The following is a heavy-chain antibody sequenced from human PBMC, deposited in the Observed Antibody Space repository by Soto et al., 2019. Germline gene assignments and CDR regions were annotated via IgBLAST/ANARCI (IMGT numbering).Heavy chain of an antibody. CDR3: ARWIGFLEWLPKSEGYYYYYMDV. D-gene: IGHD3-3*01. J-gene: IGHJ6*03. Sequence: GASVKVSCKASGYTFTSYYMQWVRQAPGQGLEWMGIISPNNGNTSYAQKFQGRVTMTTDTSTSTAYMELRSLRSDDTAVYYCARWIGFLEWLPKSEGYYYYYMDVWGKGTTVTVSS. CDR1: GYTFTSYY. V-gene: IGHV1-46*01. CDR2: ISPNNGNT.